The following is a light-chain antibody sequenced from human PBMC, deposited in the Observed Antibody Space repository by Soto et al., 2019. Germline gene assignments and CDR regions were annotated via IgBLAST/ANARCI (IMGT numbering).Light chain of an antibody. J-gene: IGLJ1*01. CDR1: SSDVGGYNS. Sequence: QSVLTQPASVSGSPGQSITISCTGTSSDVGGYNSVSWYQQHPGKAPKLVIYEVTNRPSGISNRFSGSKSGNTASLTISGLQAEDEADYYCSSYTSSSPRGFGTGSKGTVL. V-gene: IGLV2-14*01. CDR2: EVT. CDR3: SSYTSSSPRG.